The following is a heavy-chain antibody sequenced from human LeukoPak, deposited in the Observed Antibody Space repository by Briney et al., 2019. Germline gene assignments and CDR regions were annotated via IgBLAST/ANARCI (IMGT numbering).Heavy chain of an antibody. V-gene: IGHV1-69*05. CDR3: ARRDNTAMAPFDY. J-gene: IGHJ4*02. CDR1: GGTFSSYA. Sequence: SVKVSCKASGGTFSSYAISWVRQAPGQGLEWMGGIIPIFGTANYAQKFQGRVTITTDESTSTAYMELSSLRSEDTAVYYCARRDNTAMAPFDYWGQGTLVTVSS. CDR2: IIPIFGTA. D-gene: IGHD5-18*01.